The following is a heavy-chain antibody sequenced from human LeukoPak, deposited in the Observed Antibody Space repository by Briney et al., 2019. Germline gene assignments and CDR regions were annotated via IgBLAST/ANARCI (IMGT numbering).Heavy chain of an antibody. D-gene: IGHD3-3*01. CDR3: AREAITIFGLVRTQTTKGPHRFDP. CDR2: INPSGGST. V-gene: IGHV1-46*01. J-gene: IGHJ5*02. CDR1: GYTFTSYH. Sequence: ASVKVSCKASGYTFTSYHMHWVRQAPGQGLEWMGIINPSGGSTNYAQRFRGRVTITRDMSTGTVYMELSSLTSGDTAVYYCAREAITIFGLVRTQTTKGPHRFDPWGQGTLVTVSS.